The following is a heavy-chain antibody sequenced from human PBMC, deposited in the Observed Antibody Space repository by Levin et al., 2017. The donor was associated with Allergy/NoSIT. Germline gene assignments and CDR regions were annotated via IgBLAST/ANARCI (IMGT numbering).Heavy chain of an antibody. CDR3: TRSIPQRDVNIRAPYEY. Sequence: GGSLRLSCAASGFSFSTYTMNWVRQAPGKGLEWLSSISPESFYKYYADSVEGRFTISRDNVRDSLYLQLNSLRTEDTAVYFCTRSIPQRDVNIRAPYEYWGQGTLVTVSS. J-gene: IGHJ4*02. CDR2: ISPESFYK. CDR1: GFSFSTYT. V-gene: IGHV3-21*01. D-gene: IGHD2-21*01.